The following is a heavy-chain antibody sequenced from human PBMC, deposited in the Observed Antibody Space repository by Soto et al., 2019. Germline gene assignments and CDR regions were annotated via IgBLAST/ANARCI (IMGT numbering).Heavy chain of an antibody. CDR2: IHYSGST. J-gene: IGHJ4*02. CDR3: ARDQRALRYFDY. Sequence: QVQLQESGPGLVKPSQTLSLTCSVSGDSISGGDYYWSWIRQPPGEALEWIGHIHYSGSTYYNASLKSRLTISLDTSKNEFSLNLYSVTAADTAVYYCARDQRALRYFDYWGQGTLVTVSS. CDR1: GDSISGGDYY. V-gene: IGHV4-30-4*01.